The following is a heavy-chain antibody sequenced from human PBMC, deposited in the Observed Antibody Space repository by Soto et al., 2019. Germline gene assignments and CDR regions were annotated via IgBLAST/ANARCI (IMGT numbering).Heavy chain of an antibody. CDR1: GGSISSGGYY. CDR3: ARGYGSIDD. J-gene: IGHJ4*02. V-gene: IGHV4-31*03. Sequence: QVQLQESGPGLVKPSQALSLTYTVSGGSISSGGYYWSWIRQHPGKGLEGIGYMYNSRSTYYNPSLKSRISISVDTYKNQFSLKLSSVTAADTAVYYCARGYGSIDDWGQGTLVTVSS. CDR2: MYNSRST. D-gene: IGHD3-10*01.